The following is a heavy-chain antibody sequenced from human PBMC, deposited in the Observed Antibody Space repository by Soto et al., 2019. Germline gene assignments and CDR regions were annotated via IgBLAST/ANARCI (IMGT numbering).Heavy chain of an antibody. J-gene: IGHJ4*02. Sequence: GGSLRLSCAASGFTFDDYAMHWVRQAPGKGLEWVSGISWNSGSIGYADSVKGRFTISRDNAKNSLYLQMNSLRAEDTALYYCAKGAFGRGGSGSRFDYWGQGTLVTVSS. CDR2: ISWNSGSI. V-gene: IGHV3-9*01. D-gene: IGHD3-10*01. CDR3: AKGAFGRGGSGSRFDY. CDR1: GFTFDDYA.